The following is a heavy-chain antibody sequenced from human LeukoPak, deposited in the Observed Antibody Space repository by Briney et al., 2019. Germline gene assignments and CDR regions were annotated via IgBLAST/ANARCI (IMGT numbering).Heavy chain of an antibody. CDR2: VNHSGST. CDR1: DKSFSSYY. D-gene: IGHD5-18*01. V-gene: IGHV4-34*01. J-gene: IGHJ4*02. CDR3: ARAGYSYGSPLGYFDY. Sequence: SETLSLTCSVYDKSFSSYYWNWIRQPPGKGLEWIGEVNHSGSTNYNPSLKSRVTISVDTSKNQFSLKLSSVTAADTAVYYCARAGYSYGSPLGYFDYWGQGTLVTVAS.